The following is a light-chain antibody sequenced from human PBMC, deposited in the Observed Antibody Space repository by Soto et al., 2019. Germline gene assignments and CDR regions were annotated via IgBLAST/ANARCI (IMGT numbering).Light chain of an antibody. CDR3: SSYTSISTLYV. CDR1: SSDIGIYKY. CDR2: EVT. J-gene: IGLJ1*01. V-gene: IGLV2-14*01. Sequence: QSALTQPASVSGSPGQSIAISCTGSSSDIGIYKYVSWYQQHPGKVPKLIIYEVTNRPSGVSNRFSGSKSGNTASLTISGLQAEDEADYYCSSYTSISTLYVFGTGTKLTVL.